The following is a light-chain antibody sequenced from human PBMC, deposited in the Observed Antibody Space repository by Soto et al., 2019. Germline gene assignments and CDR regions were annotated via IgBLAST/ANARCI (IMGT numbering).Light chain of an antibody. CDR2: DAT. V-gene: IGLV2-23*01. J-gene: IGLJ1*01. CDR3: CSYAASSTYV. CDR1: SSDVGSYNL. Sequence: QSALTQPASVSGSLGQSITISCTGTSSDVGSYNLVSWYQQHPGKAPKLMIYDATKRPSGVSDRFSGSRSGNTASLTISGLQAEDESDYYCCSYAASSTYVFGSGTKLTVL.